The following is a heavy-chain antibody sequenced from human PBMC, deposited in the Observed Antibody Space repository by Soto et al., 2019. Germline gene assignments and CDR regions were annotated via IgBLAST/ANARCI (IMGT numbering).Heavy chain of an antibody. CDR3: ARDGDSLYSSSWYGPSDY. D-gene: IGHD6-13*01. J-gene: IGHJ4*02. CDR1: GFTFSSYS. CDR2: ISSSSSYI. V-gene: IGHV3-21*01. Sequence: ESGGGLVKPGGSLRLSCAASGFTFSSYSMNWVRQAPGKGLEWVSSISSSSSYIYYADSVKGRFTISRDNAKNSLYLQMNSLRAEDTAVYYCARDGDSLYSSSWYGPSDYWGQGTLVTVSS.